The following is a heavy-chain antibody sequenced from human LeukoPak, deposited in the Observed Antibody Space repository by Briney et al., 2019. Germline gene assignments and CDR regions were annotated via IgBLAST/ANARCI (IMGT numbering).Heavy chain of an antibody. Sequence: SQTLSLTCTVSGGSISGYYWSWIRQPPGKGLECIGYIYYSGSTNYNPSLKSRLTISIDTSENQFSLKLSSVTAADTAVYYCAREYSSSSGRRAFDIWGQGTMVTVSS. D-gene: IGHD6-6*01. CDR1: GGSISGYY. V-gene: IGHV4-59*08. CDR3: AREYSSSSGRRAFDI. J-gene: IGHJ3*02. CDR2: IYYSGST.